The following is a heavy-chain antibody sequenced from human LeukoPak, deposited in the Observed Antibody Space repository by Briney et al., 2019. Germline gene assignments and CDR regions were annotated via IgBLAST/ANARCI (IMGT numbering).Heavy chain of an antibody. J-gene: IGHJ4*02. Sequence: GTSLRLSCVASGFTFSGYGMDWVRHAPGKGLEWVAVIWYDGSNREYAGSVKGRFTISRDNSKNTLYLQMSSLRAEDTAVYYCATRRGVWGDFKDNYFDYWGQGILVTVSS. V-gene: IGHV3-33*01. CDR2: IWYDGSNR. CDR1: GFTFSGYG. CDR3: ATRRGVWGDFKDNYFDY. D-gene: IGHD3-10*01.